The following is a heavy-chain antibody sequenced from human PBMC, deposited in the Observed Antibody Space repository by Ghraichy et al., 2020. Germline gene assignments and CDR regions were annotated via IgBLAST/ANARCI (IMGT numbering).Heavy chain of an antibody. CDR2: ISSTGRTI. CDR3: ARDRPYGGYGTTHIDF. CDR1: GFTFTSYS. Sequence: GGSLRLSCTGSGFTFTSYSMNWVRQAPGKGLEWVSYISSTGRTIFYADSVKGRFTISRDSVTKSLYLQMNSLRDEDTAVYYCARDRPYGGYGTTHIDFWGQGTLVTVSS. J-gene: IGHJ4*02. D-gene: IGHD1-1*01. V-gene: IGHV3-48*02.